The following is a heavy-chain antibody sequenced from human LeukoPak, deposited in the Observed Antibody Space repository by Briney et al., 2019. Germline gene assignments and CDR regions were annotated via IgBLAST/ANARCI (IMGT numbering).Heavy chain of an antibody. Sequence: GGSLRLSCAASGFTFSSYSMNWVRQAPGKGLEWVSSISSSSSYIYYADSVKGRFTISRDNAKNPLYLQMNSLRAEDTAVYYCARDYGYYYDSSGYYLDYWGQGTLVTVSS. D-gene: IGHD3-22*01. V-gene: IGHV3-21*01. CDR1: GFTFSSYS. CDR2: ISSSSSYI. CDR3: ARDYGYYYDSSGYYLDY. J-gene: IGHJ4*02.